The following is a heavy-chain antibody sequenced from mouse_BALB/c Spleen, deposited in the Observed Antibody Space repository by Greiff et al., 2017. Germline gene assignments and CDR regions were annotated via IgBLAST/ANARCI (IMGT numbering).Heavy chain of an antibody. D-gene: IGHD1-1*01. CDR3: ARRENYGSSFYWYFDV. CDR2: INPNNGGT. V-gene: IGHV1-18*01. CDR1: GYTFTDYN. Sequence: EVQLQQSGPELVKPGASVKIPCKASGYTFTDYNMDWVKQSHGKSLEWIGDINPNNGGTIYNQKFKGKATLTVDKSSSTAYMELRSLTSEDTAVYYCARRENYGSSFYWYFDVWGAGTTVTVSS. J-gene: IGHJ1*01.